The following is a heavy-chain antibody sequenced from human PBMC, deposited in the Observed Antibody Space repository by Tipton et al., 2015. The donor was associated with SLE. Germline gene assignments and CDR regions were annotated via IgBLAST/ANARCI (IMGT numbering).Heavy chain of an antibody. CDR1: GGSISSGGYS. Sequence: TLSLTCAVSGGSISSGGYSWSWIRQPPGKGLEWIGEINHSGSTNYNPSLKSRVTISVDTSKNQFSLKLSSVTAADTAVYYCARGRRAVGALYYFDYWGQGTLVTVSS. CDR2: INHSGST. CDR3: ARGRRAVGALYYFDY. V-gene: IGHV4-30-2*01. D-gene: IGHD1-26*01. J-gene: IGHJ4*02.